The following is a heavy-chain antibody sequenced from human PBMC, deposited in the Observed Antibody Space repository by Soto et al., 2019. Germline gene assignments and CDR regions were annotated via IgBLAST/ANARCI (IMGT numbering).Heavy chain of an antibody. V-gene: IGHV4-39*01. CDR3: ARLCDSSGYYYGV. D-gene: IGHD3-22*01. CDR2: IYYSGTT. CDR1: GGPISSRSHY. Sequence: SETLSLTCTVSGGPISSRSHYWDWIRQAPGKGLEWIGNIYYSGTTNYNPSLKSRVTISVGTSKNQFSLKLSSVTAADTAVYYSARLCDSSGYYYGVWGQGTLVTVSS. J-gene: IGHJ4*02.